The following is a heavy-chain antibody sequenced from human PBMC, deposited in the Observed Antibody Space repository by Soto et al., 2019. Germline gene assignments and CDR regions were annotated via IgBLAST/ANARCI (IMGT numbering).Heavy chain of an antibody. CDR1: GGSFTDYF. CDR3: ARVWGGAFDF. D-gene: IGHD3-10*01. J-gene: IGHJ3*01. V-gene: IGHV4-34*01. CDR2: INYSGTT. Sequence: SETLSLTCAVYGGSFTDYFWSWIRQPPGKGLEWIAEINYSGTTGYNPSLKSRVTMSVDTSKNQFSLKLSSVTAADTAVYYCARVWGGAFDFWGQGTMVTVSS.